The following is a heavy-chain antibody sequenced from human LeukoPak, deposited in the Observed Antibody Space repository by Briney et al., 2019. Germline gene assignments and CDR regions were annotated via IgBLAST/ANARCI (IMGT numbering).Heavy chain of an antibody. CDR1: GFTFHNHG. J-gene: IGHJ5*02. V-gene: IGHV3-33*08. CDR3: ARRKAAAGFDL. Sequence: PGGSLRLSCKASGFTFHNHGMHWVRQAPGKGLEWVAIIWYDGSLKYYSDSVKGRFGISRDNSRDTVFLNMTSLRVEDTAIYYCARRKAAAGFDLWGQGTLVTVSS. CDR2: IWYDGSLK. D-gene: IGHD6-13*01.